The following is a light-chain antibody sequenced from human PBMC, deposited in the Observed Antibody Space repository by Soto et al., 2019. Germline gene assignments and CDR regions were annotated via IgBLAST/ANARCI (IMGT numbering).Light chain of an antibody. CDR2: AAA. Sequence: DIQMTQSPSSLSASVGDRVTISCRASQGISNYLAWYQQKPGKVPKLLIYAAANLQLGVPSRFTGSGSATEFSLTITSLQPEDAATYYCQKYNSAPWTFGQGTKVEIK. CDR1: QGISNY. V-gene: IGKV1-27*01. J-gene: IGKJ1*01. CDR3: QKYNSAPWT.